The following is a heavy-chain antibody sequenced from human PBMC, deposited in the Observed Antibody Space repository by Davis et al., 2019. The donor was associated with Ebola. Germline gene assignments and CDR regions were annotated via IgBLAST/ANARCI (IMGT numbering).Heavy chain of an antibody. CDR3: ASRPLSRVRDGAFDV. Sequence: MPLETLSLTFAVPGGSISSGGYSWSSIRQPPGKGLEWIGYIYHSGSTYYNPSLTSRVTTPVDRSKNQISLNLSSVTAADTARYYCASRPLSRVRDGAFDVWGQGTVVSVSS. D-gene: IGHD3-10*01. J-gene: IGHJ3*01. CDR1: GGSISSGGYS. CDR2: IYHSGST. V-gene: IGHV4-30-2*01.